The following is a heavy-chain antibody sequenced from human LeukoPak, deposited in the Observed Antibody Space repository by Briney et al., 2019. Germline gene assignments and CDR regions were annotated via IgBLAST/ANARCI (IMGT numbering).Heavy chain of an antibody. V-gene: IGHV4-61*02. CDR3: ARDYYDFWSGYLYYFDY. CDR1: GGSISSGTYY. J-gene: IGHJ4*02. CDR2: IYTSGST. Sequence: SETLSLTCTVSGGSISSGTYYWSWIRRPPGKGLEWIGRIYTSGSTNYNPSLKSRVTMSLDTSKNQFSLKLSSVTAADTAVYYCARDYYDFWSGYLYYFDYWGQGTLVTVSS. D-gene: IGHD3-3*01.